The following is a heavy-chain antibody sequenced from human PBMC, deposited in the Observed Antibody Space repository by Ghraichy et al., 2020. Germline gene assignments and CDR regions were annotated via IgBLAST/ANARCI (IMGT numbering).Heavy chain of an antibody. CDR2: INPSGGST. CDR1: GSTFTSYY. D-gene: IGHD2-15*01. V-gene: IGHV1-46*01. CDR3: ARARVVVAANSVFDY. Sequence: ASVKVSCKAAGSTFTSYYMHWVRQAPVQVLEWMGIINPSGGSTSYAQKFQGRVTMTRDTSTSTVYMELSSLRSEDTAVYYCARARVVVAANSVFDYWGQGSLVTVSS. J-gene: IGHJ4*02.